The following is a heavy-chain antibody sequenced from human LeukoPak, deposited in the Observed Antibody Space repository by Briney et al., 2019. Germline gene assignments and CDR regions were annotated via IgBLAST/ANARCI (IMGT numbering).Heavy chain of an antibody. D-gene: IGHD2-8*01. Sequence: SVKVSCKASGGTFSSYAISWVRQAPGQGLEWMGRIIPIFGTANYAQKFQGRVTITTDESTSTAYMELSSLRSEDTAVYYCARDRFGVLDAFDIWGQGRMVTVSS. J-gene: IGHJ3*02. V-gene: IGHV1-69*05. CDR1: GGTFSSYA. CDR2: IIPIFGTA. CDR3: ARDRFGVLDAFDI.